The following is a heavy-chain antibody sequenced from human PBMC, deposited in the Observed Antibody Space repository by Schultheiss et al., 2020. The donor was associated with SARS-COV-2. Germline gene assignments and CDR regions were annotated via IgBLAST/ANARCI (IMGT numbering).Heavy chain of an antibody. J-gene: IGHJ4*02. D-gene: IGHD6-19*01. Sequence: SETLSLTCTVSGGSISSSSYYWGWIRQPPGKGLEWIGSIYYSGSTYYNPSLKSRVTISVDTSKNQFSLKLSSVTAEDTAVYYCASPSSGSPWWYFDYWGQGTLVTVSS. CDR2: IYYSGST. CDR1: GGSISSSSYY. CDR3: ASPSSGSPWWYFDY. V-gene: IGHV4-39*07.